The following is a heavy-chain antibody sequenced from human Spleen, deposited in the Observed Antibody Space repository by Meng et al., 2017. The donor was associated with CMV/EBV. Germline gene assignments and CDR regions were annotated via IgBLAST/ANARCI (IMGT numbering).Heavy chain of an antibody. CDR1: GYRLTGYN. J-gene: IGHJ5*02. CDR2: INPDSGDT. Sequence: KGSCKASGYRLTGYNIHWVRQAPGQGLEWMGRINPDSGDTNYAPKFQGRVAMTRDTSISTAYMELTRLTSDDTAIYYCGRGQQTFDPRGQGTLVTVSS. D-gene: IGHD1-1*01. V-gene: IGHV1-2*06. CDR3: GRGQQTFDP.